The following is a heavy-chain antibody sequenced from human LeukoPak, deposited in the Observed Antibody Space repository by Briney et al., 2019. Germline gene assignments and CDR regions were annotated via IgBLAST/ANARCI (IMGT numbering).Heavy chain of an antibody. V-gene: IGHV1-69*04. CDR1: GGTFSSYA. CDR2: IIPILGIA. J-gene: IGHJ4*02. CDR3: ANRVVTAGGLDYFDY. D-gene: IGHD2-21*02. Sequence: SVKVSCKASGGTFSSYAISWVRQAPGQGLEWMGRIIPILGIANYAQKFQGRVTITADKSTSTAYMELSSLRSEDTAVYYCANRVVTAGGLDYFDYWGQGTLVAVSS.